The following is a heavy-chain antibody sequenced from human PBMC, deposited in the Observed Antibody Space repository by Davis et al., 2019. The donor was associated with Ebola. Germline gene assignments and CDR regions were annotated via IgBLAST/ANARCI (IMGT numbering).Heavy chain of an antibody. CDR2: IIPILGIA. J-gene: IGHJ4*02. V-gene: IGHV1-69*04. CDR1: GGTFSSYA. D-gene: IGHD3-9*01. Sequence: AASVKVSCKASGGTFSSYAISWVRQAPGQGLEWMGRIIPILGIANYARKFQGRVTITADKSTSTAYMELRSLRSDDTAVYCCARDSFILTGYHRGYFDYWGQGTLVTVSS. CDR3: ARDSFILTGYHRGYFDY.